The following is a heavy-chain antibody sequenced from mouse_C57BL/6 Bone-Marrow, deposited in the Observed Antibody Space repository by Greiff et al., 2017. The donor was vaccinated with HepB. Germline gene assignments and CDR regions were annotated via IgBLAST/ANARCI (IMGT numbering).Heavy chain of an antibody. CDR3: TTWAIYYGNYDWYFDV. D-gene: IGHD2-1*01. CDR1: GFNIKDDY. Sequence: EVQLQQSGAELVRPGASVKLSCTASGFNIKDDYMHWVKQRPEQGLEWIGWIDPENGDTEYASKFQGKATITADTSSNTAYLQLSSLTSEDTAVDYSTTWAIYYGNYDWYFDVWGTGTTVTVSS. CDR2: IDPENGDT. V-gene: IGHV14-4*01. J-gene: IGHJ1*03.